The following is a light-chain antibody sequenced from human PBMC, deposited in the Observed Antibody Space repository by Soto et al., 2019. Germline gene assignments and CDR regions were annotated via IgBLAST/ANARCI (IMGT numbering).Light chain of an antibody. CDR2: GNS. J-gene: IGLJ1*01. V-gene: IGLV1-40*01. CDR1: SSNIGAGYD. CDR3: QSYDSSLGAFYV. Sequence: QPVLTQPPSVSGAPGQRGTISCTGSSSNIGAGYDVHLYQQLPGTAPKLLIYGNSNRPSGIPDRFSGSKYGTSASLAITGLQAEVEAYYYCQSYDSSLGAFYVFGTGTKLTVL.